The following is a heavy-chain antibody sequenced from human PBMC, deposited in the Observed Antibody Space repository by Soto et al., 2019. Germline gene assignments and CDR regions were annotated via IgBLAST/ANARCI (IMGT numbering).Heavy chain of an antibody. Sequence: SETLSLTCTVSGGSISSGGYYWSWIRQHPGKGLEWIGYIYYSGSTYYNPSLKSRVTISVDTSKNQFSLKLSSVTAADTAVYYCARVPDYDILTGPHLSFDCWGQGTLVTVSS. V-gene: IGHV4-31*03. CDR3: ARVPDYDILTGPHLSFDC. J-gene: IGHJ4*02. CDR1: GGSISSGGYY. CDR2: IYYSGST. D-gene: IGHD3-9*01.